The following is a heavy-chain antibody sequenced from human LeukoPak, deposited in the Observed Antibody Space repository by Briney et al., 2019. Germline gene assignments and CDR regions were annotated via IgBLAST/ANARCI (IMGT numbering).Heavy chain of an antibody. CDR3: ARGSSWLRGLYFDC. D-gene: IGHD6-13*01. Sequence: PGGSLRLSCAASGFTFSSYGMHWVRQAPGKGLEWVAFIRYDGSNKYYADSVKGRFTISRDNSKNTLYLQMNSLRAEDTAVYYCARGSSWLRGLYFDCWGQGTLVTVSS. V-gene: IGHV3-30*02. J-gene: IGHJ4*02. CDR2: IRYDGSNK. CDR1: GFTFSSYG.